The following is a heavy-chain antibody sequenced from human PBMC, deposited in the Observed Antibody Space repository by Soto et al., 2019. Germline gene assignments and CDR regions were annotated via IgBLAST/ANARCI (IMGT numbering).Heavy chain of an antibody. D-gene: IGHD5-18*01. J-gene: IGHJ4*02. CDR1: GFSLSTSGVG. V-gene: IGHV2-5*01. CDR2: IYWNDDK. Sequence: QITLKESGPTLVKPTQTLTLTCTFSGFSLSTSGVGVGWIRQPPGKALEWLALIYWNDDKRYSPSLKSRLTITKDTSKNQVVLTMTNMDPVDTATYYCAHGLRRYSYGYESPFDYWGQGTLVTVSS. CDR3: AHGLRRYSYGYESPFDY.